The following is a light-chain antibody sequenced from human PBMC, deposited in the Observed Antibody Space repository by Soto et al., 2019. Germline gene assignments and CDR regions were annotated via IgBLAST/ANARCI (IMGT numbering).Light chain of an antibody. Sequence: DIQMTQSPSTLSASVGARVTITCRASQSISSWLAWYQQKPGKAPKLLIYDASSLESGVPSRFSGSGSGTEFTLTISSLQPDDVATDYCQQYNSYPLTFGGGTKVEIK. V-gene: IGKV1-5*01. J-gene: IGKJ4*01. CDR2: DAS. CDR1: QSISSW. CDR3: QQYNSYPLT.